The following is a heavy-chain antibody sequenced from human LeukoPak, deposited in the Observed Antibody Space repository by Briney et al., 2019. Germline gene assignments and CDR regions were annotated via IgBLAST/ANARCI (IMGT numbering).Heavy chain of an antibody. J-gene: IGHJ5*02. CDR3: ARDGVRYFDWFNWFDP. Sequence: GRSLRLSCAASGFTFSSYAMHWVRQAPGKGLEWVAVIWYDGSNKYYADSVKGRFTISRDNSKNTLYLQMNSLRAEDTAVYYCARDGVRYFDWFNWFDPWGQGTLVTVSS. D-gene: IGHD3-9*01. V-gene: IGHV3-33*08. CDR2: IWYDGSNK. CDR1: GFTFSSYA.